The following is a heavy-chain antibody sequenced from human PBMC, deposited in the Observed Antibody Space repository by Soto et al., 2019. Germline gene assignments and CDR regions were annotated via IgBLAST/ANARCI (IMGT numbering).Heavy chain of an antibody. CDR3: AKGPCSSVNCYFDY. J-gene: IGHJ4*02. CDR2: ISWDSGRR. V-gene: IGHV3-9*01. D-gene: IGHD2-2*01. CDR1: GFTFDNYG. Sequence: EVQLVESGGGFVQPGRSLRLSCTTSGFTFDNYGLNWVRRAPGKGLEWVSGISWDSGRRVYADSVKGRFTISRDIAKNSLYLQMNSLRVEDTALYFCAKGPCSSVNCYFDYWGRGTLVTVSS.